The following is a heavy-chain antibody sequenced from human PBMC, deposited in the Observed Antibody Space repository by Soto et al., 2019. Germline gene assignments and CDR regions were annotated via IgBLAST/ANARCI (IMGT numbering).Heavy chain of an antibody. J-gene: IGHJ4*02. CDR3: ARHFIGPYCGGDCLNLYYFDY. Sequence: QLQLQESGPGLVKPSETLSLTCTVSGGSISSSSYYWGWIRQPPGKGLEWIGSIYYSGSTYYNPSLKRRVNISVDTSKNQFSLKLSSVTAADTAVYYCARHFIGPYCGGDCLNLYYFDYWGQGTLVTVSS. V-gene: IGHV4-39*01. CDR1: GGSISSSSYY. CDR2: IYYSGST. D-gene: IGHD2-21*02.